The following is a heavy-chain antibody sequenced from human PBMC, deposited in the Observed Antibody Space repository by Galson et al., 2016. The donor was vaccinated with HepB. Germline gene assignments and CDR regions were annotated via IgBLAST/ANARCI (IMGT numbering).Heavy chain of an antibody. CDR2: ITGGGRHT. Sequence: SLRLSCAASGFTFSNCAMTWVRQAPGKGLEWVSAITGGGRHTYYADSVKGRFTISRDNSKNTLYLQMNSLSAEDTAVYYCATMFYYYNTGFDRVDAFDIWGQGTPVTVSS. CDR1: GFTFSNCA. J-gene: IGHJ4*02. CDR3: ATMFYYYNTGFDRVDAFDI. D-gene: IGHD3-22*01. V-gene: IGHV3-23*01.